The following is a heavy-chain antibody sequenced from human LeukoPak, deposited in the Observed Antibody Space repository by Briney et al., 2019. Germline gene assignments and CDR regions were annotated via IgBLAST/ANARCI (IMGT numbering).Heavy chain of an antibody. D-gene: IGHD4/OR15-4a*01. CDR2: INHSRST. CDR3: ARVGANYAGS. J-gene: IGHJ5*02. Sequence: PSETLSLTCAVYGGSFSGYYWSWIRQPPGKGLEWIGEINHSRSTNYNPSLKSRVTISVDTSKNQFSLKLSSVTAADTAVYYCARVGANYAGSWGQGTLVTVSS. V-gene: IGHV4-34*01. CDR1: GGSFSGYY.